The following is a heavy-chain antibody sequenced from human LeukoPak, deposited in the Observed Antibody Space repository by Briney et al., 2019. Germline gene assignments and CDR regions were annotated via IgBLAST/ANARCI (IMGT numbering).Heavy chain of an antibody. CDR2: INHSGST. Sequence: SETLSLTCTVSGGSISGYYWSWIRQPPGKGLEWIGEINHSGSTNYNPSLKSRVTISVDTSKNQFSLKLSSVTAADTAVYYCARLKDYDFWSEAYYYYYMDVWGKGTTVTVSS. D-gene: IGHD3-3*01. CDR3: ARLKDYDFWSEAYYYYYMDV. V-gene: IGHV4-34*01. J-gene: IGHJ6*03. CDR1: GGSISGYY.